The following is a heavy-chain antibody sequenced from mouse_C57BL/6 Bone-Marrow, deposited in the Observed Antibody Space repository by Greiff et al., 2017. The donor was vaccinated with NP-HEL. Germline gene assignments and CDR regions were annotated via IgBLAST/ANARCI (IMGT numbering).Heavy chain of an antibody. CDR3: ARNHNWYYFDY. CDR2: IWWDDDK. CDR1: GFSLSTFGMG. J-gene: IGHJ2*01. Sequence: QVTLKVSGPGILQPSPTLSLPCSFSGFSLSTFGMGVGWIRQPSGKGLEWLAHIWWDDDKYYNPALKSRLTISHDTPKNQVFLKIANVDTEDTATYYCARNHNWYYFDYWGQGTTLTVSA. D-gene: IGHD4-1*01. V-gene: IGHV8-8*01.